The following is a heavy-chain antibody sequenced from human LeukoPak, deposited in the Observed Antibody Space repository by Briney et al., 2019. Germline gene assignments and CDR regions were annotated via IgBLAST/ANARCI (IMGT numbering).Heavy chain of an antibody. J-gene: IGHJ4*02. Sequence: GGSLRLSCAASGFTFSSYEMSWVRQAPGKGLEWVSAISGSGGSTYYADSVKGRFTISRDNSKNTLYLQMNSLRAEDTAVYYCAKHSGVIVTNFDYWGQGTLVTVSS. CDR2: ISGSGGST. V-gene: IGHV3-23*01. CDR3: AKHSGVIVTNFDY. CDR1: GFTFSSYE. D-gene: IGHD3-16*02.